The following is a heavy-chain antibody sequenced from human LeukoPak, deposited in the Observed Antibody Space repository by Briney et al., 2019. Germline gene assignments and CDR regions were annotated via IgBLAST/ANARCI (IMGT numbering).Heavy chain of an antibody. J-gene: IGHJ4*02. D-gene: IGHD4-17*01. CDR3: AKTPCEVTTYYIFDY. Sequence: PGGSLRLSCAASGFTFSSYAMSWVRQAPGKGLEWVSAISGSGGSTYYADSVKGRFTISRDNSKNTPYLQMNSLRAEDTAVYYCAKTPCEVTTYYIFDYWGQGTLVTVSS. CDR2: ISGSGGST. CDR1: GFTFSSYA. V-gene: IGHV3-23*01.